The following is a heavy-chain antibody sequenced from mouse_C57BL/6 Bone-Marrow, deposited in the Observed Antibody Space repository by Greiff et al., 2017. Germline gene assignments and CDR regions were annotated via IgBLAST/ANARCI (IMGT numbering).Heavy chain of an antibody. J-gene: IGHJ2*01. CDR1: GFTFSSYA. V-gene: IGHV5-4*03. CDR3: SSEYYGSSWVDY. CDR2: ISAGGSYT. Sequence: EVKLMESGGGLVKPGGSLKLSCAASGFTFSSYAMSWVRQTPEKRLEWVATISAGGSYTYYPDNVKGRFTISRDNAKNNRYLQMSELKSEDTAMYDGSSEYYGSSWVDYWGQGTTLTVSS. D-gene: IGHD1-1*01.